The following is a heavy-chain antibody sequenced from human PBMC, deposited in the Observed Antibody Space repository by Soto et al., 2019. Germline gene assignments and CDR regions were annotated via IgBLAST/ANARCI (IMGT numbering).Heavy chain of an antibody. J-gene: IGHJ2*01. CDR2: ISSNGGST. V-gene: IGHV3-64D*06. Sequence: VGSLRLSCSASGFTFSSYAMHWVRQAPGKGLEYVSAISSNGGSTYYADSVKGRFTISRDNSKNTLYLQMSSLRAEDTAVYYCVKTVRGCSSTSCYDRYFDLWGRGTLVTVSS. D-gene: IGHD2-2*01. CDR1: GFTFSSYA. CDR3: VKTVRGCSSTSCYDRYFDL.